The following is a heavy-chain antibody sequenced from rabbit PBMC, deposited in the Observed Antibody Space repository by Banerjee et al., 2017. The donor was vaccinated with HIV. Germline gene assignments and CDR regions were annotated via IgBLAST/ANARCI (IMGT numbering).Heavy chain of an antibody. J-gene: IGHJ4*01. CDR1: GIDFSSYYY. CDR2: IGGGSSGST. V-gene: IGHV1S40*01. Sequence: QSLEESGGDLVKPGASLTLTCTASGIDFSSYYYMCWVRQAPGKGLEWIACIGGGSSGSTYYASWAKGRFTISKTSSTTVTLQMTSLTAADTATYFCARDGYSYDYAGYTYTTGFNLWGQGTLVTVS. D-gene: IGHD6-1*01. CDR3: ARDGYSYDYAGYTYTTGFNL.